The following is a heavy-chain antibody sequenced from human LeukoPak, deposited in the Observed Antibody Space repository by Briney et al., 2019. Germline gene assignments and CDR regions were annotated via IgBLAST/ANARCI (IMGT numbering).Heavy chain of an antibody. J-gene: IGHJ3*01. CDR3: ARADLSSGTYRGGCFDF. Sequence: GGSLRLSCAASGFSFISHGLHWVRQAPGKGLEWVAIISYHGNDKYYADSVKGRFTISRDNSKNTLYLQMNSLRADDTAVYYCARADLSSGTYRGGCFDFWGQGTMVTVSS. V-gene: IGHV3-30-3*01. D-gene: IGHD1-26*01. CDR1: GFSFISHG. CDR2: ISYHGNDK.